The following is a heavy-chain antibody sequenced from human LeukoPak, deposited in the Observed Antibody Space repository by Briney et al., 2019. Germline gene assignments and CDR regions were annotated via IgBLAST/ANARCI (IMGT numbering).Heavy chain of an antibody. CDR1: GFTVSSNY. V-gene: IGHV3-66*02. D-gene: IGHD3-22*01. CDR2: IYSGGST. J-gene: IGHJ4*02. Sequence: GGSLRLSCAASGFTVSSNYMSWVRQAPGKGLEWVSVIYSGGSTYYADSVKGRFTISRDNFKNTLYLQMNSLRAEDTAVYYCARDSGYYDSSGYYYVVDYWGQGTLVTVSS. CDR3: ARDSGYYDSSGYYYVVDY.